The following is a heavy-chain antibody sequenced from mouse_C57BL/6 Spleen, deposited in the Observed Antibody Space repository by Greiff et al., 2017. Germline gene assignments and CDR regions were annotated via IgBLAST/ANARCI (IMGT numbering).Heavy chain of an antibody. CDR2: IWSGGST. CDR1: GFSLTSYG. J-gene: IGHJ4*01. CDR3: ARNRIYYYGSTLYYYAMDY. D-gene: IGHD1-1*01. Sequence: VKVVESGPGLVQPSQSLSITCTVSGFSLTSYGVHWVRQSPGKGLEWLGVIWSGGSTDYNAAFISRLSISKDNSKSQVFFKMNSLQADDTAIYYCARNRIYYYGSTLYYYAMDYWGQGTSVTVSS. V-gene: IGHV2-2*01.